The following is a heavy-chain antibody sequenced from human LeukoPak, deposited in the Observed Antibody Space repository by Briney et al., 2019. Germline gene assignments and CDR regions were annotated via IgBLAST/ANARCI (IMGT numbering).Heavy chain of an antibody. V-gene: IGHV4-4*07. Sequence: SETLSLTCTVSVGSISSYYWSWIRQPAGKGLEWIGRIYTSGSTNYNPSLKSRVTMSVDTSKNQFSLKLRSVTAADTAVYYCARGYNWGSPTRNFYYLDVWGKGTTVTVSS. J-gene: IGHJ6*03. CDR3: ARGYNWGSPTRNFYYLDV. CDR2: IYTSGST. CDR1: VGSISSYY. D-gene: IGHD7-27*01.